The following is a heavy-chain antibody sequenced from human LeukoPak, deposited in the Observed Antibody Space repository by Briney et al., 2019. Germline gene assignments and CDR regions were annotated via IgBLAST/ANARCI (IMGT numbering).Heavy chain of an antibody. J-gene: IGHJ5*02. CDR1: GFTFSNAW. CDR2: IRSNSDGGTI. CDR3: PTDFYDST. D-gene: IGHD3-22*01. V-gene: IGHV3-15*07. Sequence: PGGSLRLSCAASGFTFSNAWMNWVRQAPGKGLEWVGRIRSNSDGGTIDYAAPVKGRFTLSRDDSKTTLYLQMTGLQTDGTAVCYCPTDFYDSTWGQGTLVTVSS.